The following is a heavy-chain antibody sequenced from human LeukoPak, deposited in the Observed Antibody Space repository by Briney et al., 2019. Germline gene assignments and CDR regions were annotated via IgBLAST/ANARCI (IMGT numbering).Heavy chain of an antibody. D-gene: IGHD3-22*01. V-gene: IGHV3-7*01. Sequence: GGSPRLSCAASGFTFSSYFLTWVRQAPGKGLEWVANINQDGTEKQYVDSVKGRFTISRDNAKNSLYLQMNSLRAEDTAVYYCARSDEFSSSGYPFDYWGQGTLVTVSS. CDR2: INQDGTEK. CDR1: GFTFSSYF. J-gene: IGHJ4*02. CDR3: ARSDEFSSSGYPFDY.